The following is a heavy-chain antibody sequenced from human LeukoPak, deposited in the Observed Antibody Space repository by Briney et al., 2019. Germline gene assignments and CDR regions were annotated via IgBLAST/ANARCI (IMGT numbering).Heavy chain of an antibody. CDR3: AKDVGSWYYFDY. CDR2: ISYDGSNK. Sequence: GRSLRLSCAASGFTFSSYAMHWVRQAPGKGLEWVAVISYDGSNKYYADSVKGRFTISRDNSKNTLYLQMNSLRAEDTALYYCAKDVGSWYYFDYWGQGTLVTVSS. D-gene: IGHD2-15*01. V-gene: IGHV3-30*04. J-gene: IGHJ4*02. CDR1: GFTFSSYA.